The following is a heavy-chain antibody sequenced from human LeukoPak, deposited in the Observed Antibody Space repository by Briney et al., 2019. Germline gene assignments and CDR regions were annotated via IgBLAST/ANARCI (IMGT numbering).Heavy chain of an antibody. Sequence: SETPSLTCTVSGGSISSGGFYWSWIRQPPGKGLEWIGYIYHSGNTYYNPSLKSRVTISVDRSKNQFSLMLSSVTAADTAVYYCARAKGPPRYYDFWSGDYYFDYWGQGTLVTVSS. J-gene: IGHJ4*02. CDR2: IYHSGNT. V-gene: IGHV4-30-2*01. CDR3: ARAKGPPRYYDFWSGDYYFDY. CDR1: GGSISSGGFY. D-gene: IGHD3-3*01.